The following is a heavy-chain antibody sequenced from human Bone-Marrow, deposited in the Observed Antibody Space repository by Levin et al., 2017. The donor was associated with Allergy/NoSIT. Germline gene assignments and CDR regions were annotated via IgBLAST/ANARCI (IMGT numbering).Heavy chain of an antibody. CDR3: ARGDYFDRNFDV. J-gene: IGHJ6*02. CDR2: IKQDGSEK. Sequence: LSLTCAASGFTFSQYWMNWVRQAPGKGLEWVADIKQDGSEKYYVDSVKGRFTISRDNAKQSLYLQMNSLRADDTAIYYCARGDYFDRNFDVWGQGTTVTVSS. CDR1: GFTFSQYW. D-gene: IGHD3-22*01. V-gene: IGHV3-7*04.